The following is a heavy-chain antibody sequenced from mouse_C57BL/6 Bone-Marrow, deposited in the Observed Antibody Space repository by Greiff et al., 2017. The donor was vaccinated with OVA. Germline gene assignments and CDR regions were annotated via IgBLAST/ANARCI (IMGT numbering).Heavy chain of an antibody. CDR3: ARHPDLDY. CDR1: GFTFSSYG. J-gene: IGHJ2*01. V-gene: IGHV5-6*01. Sequence: EVMLVESGGDLVKPGGSLKLSCAASGFTFSSYGMSWVRQPPDKRLEWVATISSGGSYSYYPDRVTGRLTISSDNAKNTLDLQRSSLKSEETAMYYCARHPDLDYWGQGTTLTVSS. CDR2: ISSGGSYS.